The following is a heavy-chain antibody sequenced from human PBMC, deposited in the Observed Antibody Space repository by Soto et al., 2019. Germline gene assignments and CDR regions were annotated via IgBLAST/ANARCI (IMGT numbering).Heavy chain of an antibody. V-gene: IGHV1-46*01. D-gene: IGHD3-10*01. CDR3: ARVPTGRGDYDY. CDR2: INPSDGST. J-gene: IGHJ4*02. CDR1: GYTFTTYF. Sequence: QVQLVQSGAEVKKPGASVKVSCKPSGYTFTTYFLHWVRQAPGQGLEWMGIINPSDGSTTYAQSFQGRVTMTRDTSTSTAYMELSSLRSEDTAVYCCARVPTGRGDYDYWGQGTLVTVSS.